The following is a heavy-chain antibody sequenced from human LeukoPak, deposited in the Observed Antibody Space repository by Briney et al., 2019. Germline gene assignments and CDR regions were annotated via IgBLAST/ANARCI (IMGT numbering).Heavy chain of an antibody. V-gene: IGHV4-59*01. D-gene: IGHD3-22*01. CDR2: IYYSGST. CDR1: GGSISSYY. Sequence: SETLSLTCTVSGGSISSYYWSWIRQPPGKGLEWIGYIYYSGSTNYNPSLESRVTISVDTSKNQFSLKLSSVTAADTAVYYCARANHDSSGYYYVRWFDPWGQGTLVTVSS. J-gene: IGHJ5*02. CDR3: ARANHDSSGYYYVRWFDP.